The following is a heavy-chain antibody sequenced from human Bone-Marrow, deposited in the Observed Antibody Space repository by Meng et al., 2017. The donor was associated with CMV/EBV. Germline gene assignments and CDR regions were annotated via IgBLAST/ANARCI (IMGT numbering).Heavy chain of an antibody. CDR2: INVNNGGT. J-gene: IGHJ4*02. V-gene: IGHV1-2*02. CDR3: VREGYYCRSTNCYKSFDY. CDR1: GYTFTDSF. D-gene: IGHD2-2*02. Sequence: ASVKVSCKASGYTFTDSFMHWVPQAPRQGLEWMGFINVNNGGTKSAQKLQGRVTMTRDTSISTAYMDLSRLTSDDTAMYYCVREGYYCRSTNCYKSFDYWGQGTVVTVSS.